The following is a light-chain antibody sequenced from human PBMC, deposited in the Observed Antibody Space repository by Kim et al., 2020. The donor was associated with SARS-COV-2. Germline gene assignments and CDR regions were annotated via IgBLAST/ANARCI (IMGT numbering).Light chain of an antibody. V-gene: IGKV4-1*01. CDR3: QQYYNPPYT. CDR2: WAS. J-gene: IGKJ2*01. CDR1: QTVLSSSNNKNT. Sequence: RATITCKSSQTVLSSSNNKNTLAWYQQKSGQPPKLLIYWASTRESGVPDRLSGSGSGTDFTLTISSLQAEDVAVYYCQQYYNPPYTFGQGTKLEI.